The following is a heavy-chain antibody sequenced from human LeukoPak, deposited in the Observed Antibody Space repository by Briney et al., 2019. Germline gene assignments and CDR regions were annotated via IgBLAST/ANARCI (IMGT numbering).Heavy chain of an antibody. CDR1: GGSISNSNYY. CDR3: ARAPYYYDNSGYFRFDY. V-gene: IGHV4-39*01. Sequence: SETLSLTCTVSGGSISNSNYYWGWIRQPPEKGLEWIGSIYYSGSTFYRASLKSRATISADTSKNQFSLRLSFVTAADTAVYYCARAPYYYDNSGYFRFDYWGQGTLVTVSS. J-gene: IGHJ4*02. D-gene: IGHD3-22*01. CDR2: IYYSGST.